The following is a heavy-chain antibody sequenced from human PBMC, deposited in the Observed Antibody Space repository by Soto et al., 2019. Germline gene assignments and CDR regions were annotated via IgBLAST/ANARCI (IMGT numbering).Heavy chain of an antibody. D-gene: IGHD1-26*01. J-gene: IGHJ5*01. Sequence: QVHLVQSGAEVKKPGSSVKVSCKASGGTFSSYAITWVRQAPGQGLDWMGEIIPIFGATNFAQKFQGRVTITADKSPTTAYMELSSLTSEDTAVYYCARMGGSFLDSWGQGTLVTVSS. V-gene: IGHV1-69*06. CDR3: ARMGGSFLDS. CDR2: IIPIFGAT. CDR1: GGTFSSYA.